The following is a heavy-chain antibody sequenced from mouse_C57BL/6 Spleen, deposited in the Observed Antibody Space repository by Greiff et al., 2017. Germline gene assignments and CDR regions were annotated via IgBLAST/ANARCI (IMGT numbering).Heavy chain of an antibody. CDR2: ISSGGDYI. CDR3: TRDALYDYDGRFAY. V-gene: IGHV5-9-1*02. J-gene: IGHJ3*01. D-gene: IGHD2-4*01. CDR1: GFTFSSYA. Sequence: EVQLVESGEGLVKPGGSLKLSCAASGFTFSSYAMSWVRQTPEKRLEWVAYISSGGDYIYYADTVKGRFTISRDNARNTLYLQMSSLKSEDTAMYYCTRDALYDYDGRFAYWGQGTLVTVSA.